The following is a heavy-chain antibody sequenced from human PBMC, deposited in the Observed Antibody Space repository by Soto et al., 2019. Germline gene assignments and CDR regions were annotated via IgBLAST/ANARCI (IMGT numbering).Heavy chain of an antibody. CDR3: AKDIKTKGREPTGNSDY. V-gene: IGHV3-9*01. CDR2: ISWNSGSI. J-gene: IGHJ4*02. CDR1: GFTFDDYA. Sequence: EVQLLESGGGLVQPGGSLRLSCAASGFTFDDYAMHWVRQAPGKGLEWVSGISWNSGSIGYADSVKGRFTISRDNAKNSLYLQMNSLRAEDTALYYCAKDIKTKGREPTGNSDYWGQGTLVTVSS. D-gene: IGHD1-26*01.